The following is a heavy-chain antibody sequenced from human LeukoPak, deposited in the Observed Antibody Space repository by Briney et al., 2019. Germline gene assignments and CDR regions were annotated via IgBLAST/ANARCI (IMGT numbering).Heavy chain of an antibody. Sequence: ASVKVSCKASGGTFSSYAISWVRQAPGQGLEWMGWISAYNGNTNYAQKLQGRVTMTTDTSTSTAYMELRSLRSDDTAVYYCARAPGSSSWYEYFQHWGQGTLVTVSS. CDR2: ISAYNGNT. D-gene: IGHD6-13*01. CDR3: ARAPGSSSWYEYFQH. V-gene: IGHV1-18*01. J-gene: IGHJ1*01. CDR1: GGTFSSYA.